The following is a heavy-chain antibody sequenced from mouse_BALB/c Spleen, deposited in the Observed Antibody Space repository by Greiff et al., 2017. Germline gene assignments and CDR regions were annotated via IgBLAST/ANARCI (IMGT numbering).Heavy chain of an antibody. D-gene: IGHD3-1*01. V-gene: IGHV3-1*02. CDR2: IHYSGST. J-gene: IGHJ3*01. Sequence: DVQLQESGPDLVKPSQLLSLTCTVTGYSITSGYSWHGIRQFPGNKLEWMGYIHYSGSTNYNPSLKSRISFTRDTSKNQFFLQLNSVTTEDTATYICERQLGGFAYWGRGTLVTVSA. CDR3: ERQLGGFAY. CDR1: GYSITSGYS.